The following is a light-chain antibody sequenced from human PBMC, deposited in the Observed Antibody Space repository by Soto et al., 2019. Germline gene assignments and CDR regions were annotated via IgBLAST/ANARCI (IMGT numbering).Light chain of an antibody. CDR2: KAS. CDR1: QSISSW. Sequence: DIQMTQSPSTLSASVGDRVTITCRASQSISSWLAWYQQKPGKAPKLLIYKASSLESGVPSRFIDSGSGAEFTLTISSLQPDDFATYYCQQDNSPIGTFGQGTKVEIK. CDR3: QQDNSPIGT. V-gene: IGKV1-5*03. J-gene: IGKJ1*01.